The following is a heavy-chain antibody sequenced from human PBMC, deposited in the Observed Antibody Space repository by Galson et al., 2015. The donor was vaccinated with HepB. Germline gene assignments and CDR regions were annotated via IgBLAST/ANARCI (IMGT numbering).Heavy chain of an antibody. CDR2: ISSSSSYI. CDR3: ATYRAINGSYYFDY. Sequence: SLRLSCAEGGLTFSSNSKNRGRQAPGKGLEWVSSISSSSSYIYYADSVKGRFTISRDNAKNSLYLQMNSLRAEDTAVYFCATYRAINGSYYFDYWVQEPWSPSPQ. V-gene: IGHV3-21*01. J-gene: IGHJ4*01. CDR1: GLTFSSNS. D-gene: IGHD2-2*01.